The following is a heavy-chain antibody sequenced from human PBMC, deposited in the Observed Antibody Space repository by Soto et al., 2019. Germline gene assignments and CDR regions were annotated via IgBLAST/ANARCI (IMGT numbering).Heavy chain of an antibody. V-gene: IGHV3-33*01. Sequence: PGGSLRLSCAASGFTFSSYGMHWVRQAPGKGLEWVAVIWYDGSNKYYADFVKGRFTISRDNSKNTLYLQMNSLRAEDTAVYYCARDEGLGVNYYYYGMDVWGQGTTVTVSS. CDR1: GFTFSSYG. CDR2: IWYDGSNK. D-gene: IGHD3-10*01. CDR3: ARDEGLGVNYYYYGMDV. J-gene: IGHJ6*02.